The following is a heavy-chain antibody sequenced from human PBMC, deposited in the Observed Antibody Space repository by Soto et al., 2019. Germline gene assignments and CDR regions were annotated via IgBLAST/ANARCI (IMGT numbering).Heavy chain of an antibody. CDR2: ISSSGSST. V-gene: IGHV3-11*01. Sequence: VQLVESGGGLVKPGGSLRLSCAASGFTFGDYYMSWIRQAPGKGLEWVSYISSSGSSTYYVDSVRGRFTISGDNAKNSLSLQIHSLGADDTAVDYCASAAAARPAAWYWCQPDLVPVAA. CDR3: ASAAAARPAAWY. D-gene: IGHD6-6*01. J-gene: IGHJ4*02. CDR1: GFTFGDYY.